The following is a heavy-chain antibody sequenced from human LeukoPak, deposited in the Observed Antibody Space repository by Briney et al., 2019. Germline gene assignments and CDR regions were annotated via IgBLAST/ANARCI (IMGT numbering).Heavy chain of an antibody. CDR2: SSGSGGST. V-gene: IGHV3-23*01. CDR3: AKCYYDSSGYYLGY. Sequence: GGSLRLSCAASGFTFSSYAMSWVRQAPGKGLEWVSASSGSGGSTYYADSVKGRFTISRDNSKNTLYLQMNSLRAEDTAVYYCAKCYYDSSGYYLGYWGQGTLVTVSS. J-gene: IGHJ4*02. D-gene: IGHD3-22*01. CDR1: GFTFSSYA.